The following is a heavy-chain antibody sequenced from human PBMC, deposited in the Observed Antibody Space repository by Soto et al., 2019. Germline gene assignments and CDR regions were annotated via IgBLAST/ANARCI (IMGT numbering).Heavy chain of an antibody. V-gene: IGHV4-34*01. CDR1: VGSFTAHQ. Sequence: PSETLSLTCTGNVGSFTAHQWSWIRQRAGKGLEWIGEINRNGTDNLNSSLESRVTMSVDTSRRQFSLKLNSVTAADTAVYYCRRWFGDLLRDCWGYGTLVTVSS. CDR3: RRWFGDLLRDC. J-gene: IGHJ4*01. D-gene: IGHD3-10*01. CDR2: INRNGTD.